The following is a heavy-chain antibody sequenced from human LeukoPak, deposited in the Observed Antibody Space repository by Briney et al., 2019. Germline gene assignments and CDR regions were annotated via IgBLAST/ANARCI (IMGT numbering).Heavy chain of an antibody. J-gene: IGHJ5*02. Sequence: GGSLRLSCAASGFTFNNYAMSWVRQAPGKGLEWVSGIRGSGDSTYYADSVKGRFTISRDNSKNTLYLQMNSLRAEDTAVYYCANSRHYDILTGYYAWFDPWGQGTLVTVSS. CDR3: ANSRHYDILTGYYAWFDP. D-gene: IGHD3-9*01. CDR2: IRGSGDST. CDR1: GFTFNNYA. V-gene: IGHV3-23*01.